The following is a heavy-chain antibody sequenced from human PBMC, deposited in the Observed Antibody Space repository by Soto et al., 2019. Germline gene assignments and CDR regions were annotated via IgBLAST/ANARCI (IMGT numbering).Heavy chain of an antibody. CDR2: IWYDGSNK. CDR1: GFTFSSYG. CDR3: ARVRPYSSSYGFDY. D-gene: IGHD6-6*01. Sequence: GGSLRLSCAASGFTFSSYGMHWVRQAPGKGLEWVAVIWYDGSNKYYADPVKGRFTISRDNSKNTLYLQMNSLRAEDTAVYYCARVRPYSSSYGFDYWGQGTLVTVSS. J-gene: IGHJ4*02. V-gene: IGHV3-33*01.